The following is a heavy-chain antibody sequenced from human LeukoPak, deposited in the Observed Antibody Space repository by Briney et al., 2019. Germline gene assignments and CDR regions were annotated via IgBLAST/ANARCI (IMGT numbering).Heavy chain of an antibody. D-gene: IGHD3-9*01. CDR1: GFTFSSYW. CDR2: ISSSGSTI. J-gene: IGHJ6*02. CDR3: ARDGVLRYSIPGDYYYGMDV. V-gene: IGHV3-11*01. Sequence: GGSLRLSCAASGFTFSSYWMSWIRQAPGKGLEWVSYISSSGSTIYYADSVKGRFTISRDNAKNSLYLQMNSLRAEDTAVYYCARDGVLRYSIPGDYYYGMDVWGQGTTVTVSS.